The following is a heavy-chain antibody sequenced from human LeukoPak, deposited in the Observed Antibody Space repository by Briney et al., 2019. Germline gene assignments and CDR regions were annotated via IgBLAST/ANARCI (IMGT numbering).Heavy chain of an antibody. Sequence: PTGGSLRLSCAASGFTFSSYAMSWVRQAPGKGLEWVSAISGSGGSTYYADSVKGRFTISRDNSKNTLYLQMNSLRAEDTAVYYCAKDGPSSGWYPLPYYYYYMDVWGKGTTVTISS. J-gene: IGHJ6*03. CDR3: AKDGPSSGWYPLPYYYYYMDV. D-gene: IGHD6-19*01. CDR1: GFTFSSYA. V-gene: IGHV3-23*01. CDR2: ISGSGGST.